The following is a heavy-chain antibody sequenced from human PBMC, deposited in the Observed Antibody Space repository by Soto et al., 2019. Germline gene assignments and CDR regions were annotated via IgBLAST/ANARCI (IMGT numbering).Heavy chain of an antibody. CDR1: GGTFSSYA. CDR2: IIPIFGTA. J-gene: IGHJ6*02. Sequence: ASVKVSCKASGGTFSSYAISWVRQAPGQGLEWMGGIIPIFGTANYAQKFQGRVTITADESTSTAYMELSSLRSEDTAVYYCAGYCSSTSCRKPYYYYGMDVWGQGTTVTVSS. D-gene: IGHD2-2*01. CDR3: AGYCSSTSCRKPYYYYGMDV. V-gene: IGHV1-69*13.